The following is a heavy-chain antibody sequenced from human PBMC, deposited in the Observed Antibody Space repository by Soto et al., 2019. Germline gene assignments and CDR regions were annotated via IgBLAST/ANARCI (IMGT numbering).Heavy chain of an antibody. Sequence: SPTLSLTCDISGDSVSRNSAAWNWIRQSPSRGLEWLGRTYYRSKWYNDYAVSVKSRITINPDTSKNQFSLQLNSVTPEDTAVYYCARDNSSSSWRGAGGDYYGMDVWGQGTTVTVS. V-gene: IGHV6-1*01. CDR3: ARDNSSSSWRGAGGDYYGMDV. D-gene: IGHD6-6*01. J-gene: IGHJ6*02. CDR2: TYYRSKWYN. CDR1: GDSVSRNSAA.